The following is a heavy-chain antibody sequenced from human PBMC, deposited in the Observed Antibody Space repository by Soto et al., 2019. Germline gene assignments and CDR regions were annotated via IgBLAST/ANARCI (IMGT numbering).Heavy chain of an antibody. CDR1: GFTFSSYG. CDR2: ISYDGSNK. CDR3: ATAAHDYGDYFDY. Sequence: QVQLVESGGGVVQPGRSLRLSCAASGFTFSSYGMHWVRQAPGKGLEWVAVISYDGSNKYYADSVKGRFTISRDNSKNTLYLQMNSLSAEDTAVYYCATAAHDYGDYFDYWGQGTLVTVSS. J-gene: IGHJ4*02. V-gene: IGHV3-30*03. D-gene: IGHD4-17*01.